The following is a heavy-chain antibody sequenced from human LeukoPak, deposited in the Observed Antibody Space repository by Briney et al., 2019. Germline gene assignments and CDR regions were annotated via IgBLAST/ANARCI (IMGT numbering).Heavy chain of an antibody. CDR2: TYYRSKLYH. V-gene: IGHV6-1*01. CDR1: GDIVSSNSVA. J-gene: IGHJ5*02. D-gene: IGHD5-12*01. Sequence: QTLSLTCAISGDIVSSNSVAWNWIRQSPSRGLEWLGRTYYRSKLYHDYAISVKNRLTLTPDTSKNQISLQLNSVTPEDTAVYYCARVRGGLSGYEKSFDPWGQGTLVTVSS. CDR3: ARVRGGLSGYEKSFDP.